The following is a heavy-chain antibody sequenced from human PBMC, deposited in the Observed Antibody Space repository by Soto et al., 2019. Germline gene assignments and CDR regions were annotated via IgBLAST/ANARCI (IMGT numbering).Heavy chain of an antibody. CDR2: IRSKAYGGTT. CDR1: GFTFGDYA. J-gene: IGHJ5*02. CDR3: ARDPPHYYDSSGYHP. Sequence: GGSLRLSCTASGFTFGDYAMSWFRQAPGKGLEWVGFIRSKAYGGTTEYAASVKGRFTISRDDSKSIAHLQMNSLKTEDTAVYYCARDPPHYYDSSGYHPWGQGTLVTVSS. V-gene: IGHV3-49*03. D-gene: IGHD3-22*01.